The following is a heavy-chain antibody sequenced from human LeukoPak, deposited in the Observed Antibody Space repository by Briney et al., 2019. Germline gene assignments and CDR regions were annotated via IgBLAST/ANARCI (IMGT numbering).Heavy chain of an antibody. D-gene: IGHD4-17*01. V-gene: IGHV3-11*01. J-gene: IGHJ4*02. CDR3: ARDQQRVDYGDYVTH. Sequence: GGSLRLSCAASGFTFSSYWMSWIRQAPGKGLEWVSYISSSGSTIYYADSVKGRFTISRDNAKNSLYLQMNSLRAEDTAVYYCARDQQRVDYGDYVTHWGQGTLVTVSS. CDR2: ISSSGSTI. CDR1: GFTFSSYW.